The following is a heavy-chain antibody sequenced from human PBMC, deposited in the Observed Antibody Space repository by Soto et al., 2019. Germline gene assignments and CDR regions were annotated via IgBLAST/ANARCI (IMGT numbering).Heavy chain of an antibody. V-gene: IGHV3-74*01. CDR1: GFTFSSYW. CDR3: ARECFGEDFWSGYCFDY. Sequence: GGSLRLSCAASGFTFSSYWMHWVRQAPGKGLVWVSRINSDGSSTSYADSVKGRFTISRDNAKNTLYLQMNSLRAEDTAVYYCARECFGEDFWSGYCFDYWGQGTLVTVSS. CDR2: INSDGSST. J-gene: IGHJ4*02. D-gene: IGHD3-3*01.